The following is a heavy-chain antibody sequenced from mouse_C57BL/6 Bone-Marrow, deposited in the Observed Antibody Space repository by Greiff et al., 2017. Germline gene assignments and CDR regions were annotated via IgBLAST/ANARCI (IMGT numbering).Heavy chain of an antibody. CDR3: ARDDGYTLYYYAMDY. Sequence: QVQLQQSGAELARPGASVKLSCKASGYTFTSYGISWVRQGTGQGLEWIGEIYPRSGNTYSTEKFKGKATLTTDKSSSTAYLELRSLTSEDSAVYFCARDDGYTLYYYAMDYWGQGTSVTVSS. CDR1: GYTFTSYG. CDR2: IYPRSGNT. D-gene: IGHD2-3*01. V-gene: IGHV1-81*01. J-gene: IGHJ4*01.